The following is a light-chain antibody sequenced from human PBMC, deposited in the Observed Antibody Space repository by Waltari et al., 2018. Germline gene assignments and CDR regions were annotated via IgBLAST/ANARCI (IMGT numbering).Light chain of an antibody. Sequence: DIQMTQSPSTLSASVGARVTITCRASKSISSWLDWDQQKPGKAPKLLIYKASSLESGVPSRFSGSGSGTEFTLTISSLQPDDFATYYCQQYNSYPRTFGGGTKVEIK. CDR2: KAS. J-gene: IGKJ4*01. V-gene: IGKV1-5*03. CDR3: QQYNSYPRT. CDR1: KSISSW.